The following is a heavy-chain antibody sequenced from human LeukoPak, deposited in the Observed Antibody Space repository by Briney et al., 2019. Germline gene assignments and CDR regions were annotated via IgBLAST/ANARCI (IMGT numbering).Heavy chain of an antibody. Sequence: ASVKVSCKASGDTFTSYGISWVRQAPGQGLEWMGWISAYNGNTNYAQKLQGRVTMTTDTSTSTAYMELRSLRSDDTAVYYCAASATIFGVVIGLDYWGQGTLVTVSS. V-gene: IGHV1-18*01. D-gene: IGHD3-3*01. CDR1: GDTFTSYG. CDR3: AASATIFGVVIGLDY. J-gene: IGHJ4*02. CDR2: ISAYNGNT.